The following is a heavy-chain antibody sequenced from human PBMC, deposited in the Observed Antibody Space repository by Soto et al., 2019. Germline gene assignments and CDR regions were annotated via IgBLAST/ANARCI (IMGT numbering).Heavy chain of an antibody. CDR1: GFTFDDYA. D-gene: IGHD3-22*01. Sequence: EVQLVESGGGLVQPGRSLRLSCAASGFTFDDYAMHWVRQAPGKGLEWVSGISWNSGSIGYADSVKGRFTISRDNAKNSRYLQMNSLRAEDTALYYCAKDRGPHYYDSSGYYYDYYYGMDVWGQGTTVTVSS. CDR3: AKDRGPHYYDSSGYYYDYYYGMDV. CDR2: ISWNSGSI. V-gene: IGHV3-9*01. J-gene: IGHJ6*02.